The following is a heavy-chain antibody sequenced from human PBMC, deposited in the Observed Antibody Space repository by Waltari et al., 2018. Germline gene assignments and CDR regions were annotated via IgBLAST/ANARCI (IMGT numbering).Heavy chain of an antibody. CDR1: GGSISSSSYY. CDR2: IYYSGTT. D-gene: IGHD5-12*01. V-gene: IGHV4-39*01. CDR3: ARHWKRNGYRFDP. Sequence: QLQLQESGPGLMKPSETLSPTCTVSGGSISSSSYYWGWIRQSPGKGLEWIASIYYSGTTYYNPTLESRVTISGDTSKNQFSLRLTSVTAADTAVYYCARHWKRNGYRFDPWGQGTLVTVSS. J-gene: IGHJ5*02.